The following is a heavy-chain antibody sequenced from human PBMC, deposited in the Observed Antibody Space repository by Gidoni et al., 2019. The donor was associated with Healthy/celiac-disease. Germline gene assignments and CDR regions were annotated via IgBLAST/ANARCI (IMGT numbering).Heavy chain of an antibody. V-gene: IGHV4-39*01. CDR3: ARQEVQEGSSWEYYYYYGMDV. D-gene: IGHD6-13*01. J-gene: IGHJ6*02. CDR2: SYYSGST. Sequence: QLQLQESGPGLVKPSETLSLTCTVSGGSISSSSYYWGWIRQPPGKGLEWIGSSYYSGSTYYNPSLKSRVTISVDTSKNQFSLKLSSVTAADTAVYYCARQEVQEGSSWEYYYYYGMDVWGQGTTVTVSS. CDR1: GGSISSSSYY.